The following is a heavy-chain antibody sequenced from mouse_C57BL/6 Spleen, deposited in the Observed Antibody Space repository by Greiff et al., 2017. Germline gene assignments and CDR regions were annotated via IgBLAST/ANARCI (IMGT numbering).Heavy chain of an antibody. CDR2: IWSDGST. Sequence: QVQLKQSGPGLVAPSQSLSITCTVSGFSLTSYGVHWVRQPPGKGLEWLVVIWSDGSTTYNSALKSRLSISKDNSKSQVFLKMNSLQTDDTAMYYCARHEGGYDYDDAWFAYWGQGTLVTVSA. CDR1: GFSLTSYG. CDR3: ARHEGGYDYDDAWFAY. D-gene: IGHD2-4*01. V-gene: IGHV2-6-1*01. J-gene: IGHJ3*01.